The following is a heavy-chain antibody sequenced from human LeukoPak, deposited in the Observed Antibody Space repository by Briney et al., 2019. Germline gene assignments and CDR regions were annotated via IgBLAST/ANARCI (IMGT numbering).Heavy chain of an antibody. Sequence: SETLSLTCAVSGYSISSGYYWGWIRQPPGKGLEWIGSIYHSGSTYYNPSLKSRVTISVDTSKNQFSLKPSSVTAADTAVYYCARDYSYFDYWGQGTLVTVSS. J-gene: IGHJ4*02. D-gene: IGHD4-11*01. CDR1: GYSISSGYY. CDR2: IYHSGST. V-gene: IGHV4-38-2*01. CDR3: ARDYSYFDY.